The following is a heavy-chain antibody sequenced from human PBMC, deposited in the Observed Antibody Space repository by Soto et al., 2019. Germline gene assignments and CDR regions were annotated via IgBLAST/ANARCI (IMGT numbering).Heavy chain of an antibody. J-gene: IGHJ5*02. D-gene: IGHD6-13*01. CDR3: ARDQGVAAAGITWFDP. CDR1: GASMNSYH. Sequence: SETLSLTCTVSGASMNSYHWSWIRQPAGKGLEWIGRIHSSGSTNYNPSLKSRVTMSVDTSKNQFSLRLMSLTAADTAVYYCARDQGVAAAGITWFDPWGQGSLVAVSS. CDR2: IHSSGST. V-gene: IGHV4-4*07.